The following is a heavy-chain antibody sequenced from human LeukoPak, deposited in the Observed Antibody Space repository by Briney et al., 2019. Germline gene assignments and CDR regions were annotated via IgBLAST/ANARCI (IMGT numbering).Heavy chain of an antibody. D-gene: IGHD3-10*01. Sequence: GGSLRLSCAASGFAFSSYWASWVRQVPGKGLEWVANIDQDGSSQNYVDSVRGRFTISRDNAKNSVYLQMNSLRAEDTAVYYCARSLWPEDYWGPGILVTVSS. CDR3: ARSLWPEDY. CDR1: GFAFSSYW. V-gene: IGHV3-7*01. J-gene: IGHJ4*02. CDR2: IDQDGSSQ.